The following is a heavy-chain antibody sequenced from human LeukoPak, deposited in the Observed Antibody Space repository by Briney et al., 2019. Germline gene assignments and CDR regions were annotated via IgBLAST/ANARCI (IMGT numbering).Heavy chain of an antibody. V-gene: IGHV3-23*01. CDR2: ISGSGGST. CDR3: AKGEAAMVRGVIRY. D-gene: IGHD3-10*01. J-gene: IGHJ4*02. CDR1: GFTFSSHA. Sequence: GGSLRLSCAASGFTFSSHAMSWVRQAPGKGLEWVSAISGSGGSTYYADSVKGRFTISRDNSKNTLYLQMNSLRAEDTAVYYCAKGEAAMVRGVIRYWGQGTLVTVSS.